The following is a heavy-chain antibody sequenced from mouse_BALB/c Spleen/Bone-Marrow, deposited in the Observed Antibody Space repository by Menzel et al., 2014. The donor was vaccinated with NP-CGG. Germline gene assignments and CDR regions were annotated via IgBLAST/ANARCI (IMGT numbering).Heavy chain of an antibody. V-gene: IGHV1-4*01. Sequence: QVQLQQSGAELARPGASLKMSCKASGYTFTSYTIHWVKQRPGQGLEWIGYINPSSGFTNYNQKFTDKATLTADKSSSTAYMQLSSLTSEDSAVYYCAGPYSYGYDYWGQGTTLTVSS. CDR1: GYTFTSYT. CDR3: AGPYSYGYDY. J-gene: IGHJ2*01. CDR2: INPSSGFT. D-gene: IGHD1-2*01.